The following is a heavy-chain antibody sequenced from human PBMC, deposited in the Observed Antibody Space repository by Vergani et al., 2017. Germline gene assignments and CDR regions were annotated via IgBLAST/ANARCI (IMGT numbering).Heavy chain of an antibody. CDR3: AHSVSGGYYYRYFDY. Sequence: QITLKESGPTLVKPTQTLPLTCTFSGFSPSTSGVGVGWIRQPPGKALEWLALIYWDDVKRYSPSLKSSLTSTKDTSKNQVVLTMTNMDPVDTATYYGAHSVSGGYYYRYFDYWGQGTLVTVSS. CDR1: GFSPSTSGVG. D-gene: IGHD3-22*01. V-gene: IGHV2-5*02. J-gene: IGHJ4*02. CDR2: IYWDDVK.